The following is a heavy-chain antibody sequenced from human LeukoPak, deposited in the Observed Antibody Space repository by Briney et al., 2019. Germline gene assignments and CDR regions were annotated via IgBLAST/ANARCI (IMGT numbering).Heavy chain of an antibody. J-gene: IGHJ4*02. CDR3: ARDYYLDY. Sequence: GGSLRLSCAASGFTFSSYVMNWVRQAPGKGLEWLSYISSGGSTIYYADSVKGRFTISRDNAKNSLFLQMNSLRAEDTAVYYCARDYYLDYWGQGTLVTVSS. CDR1: GFTFSSYV. CDR2: ISSGGSTI. V-gene: IGHV3-48*03.